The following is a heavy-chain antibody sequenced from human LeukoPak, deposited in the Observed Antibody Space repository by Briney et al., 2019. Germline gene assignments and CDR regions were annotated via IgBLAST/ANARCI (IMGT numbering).Heavy chain of an antibody. CDR3: ARIASPWGSSDAFDM. V-gene: IGHV4-34*01. CDR1: GGSFSGYY. CDR2: INHSGST. Sequence: SETLSLTCAVYGGSFSGYYWSWIRQPPGKGLEWIGEINHSGSTNYNPSLKSRVTISVDTSKNQFSLKLSSVTAADTAVYYCARIASPWGSSDAFDMWGQGTMVTVSS. J-gene: IGHJ3*02. D-gene: IGHD7-27*01.